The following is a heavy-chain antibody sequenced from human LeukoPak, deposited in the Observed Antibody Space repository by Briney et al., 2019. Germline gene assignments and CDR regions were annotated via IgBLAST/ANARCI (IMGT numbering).Heavy chain of an antibody. D-gene: IGHD3-10*01. CDR1: GFTFDDYA. Sequence: GRSLRLSRAASGFTFDDYAMHWVRQAPGKGLEWVSGISWNSGSIGYADSVKGRFTISRDNAKNSLYLQMNSLRAEDTALYYCAKDIYGSGSYSPRDSFDIWGQGTMVTVSS. CDR3: AKDIYGSGSYSPRDSFDI. J-gene: IGHJ3*02. CDR2: ISWNSGSI. V-gene: IGHV3-9*01.